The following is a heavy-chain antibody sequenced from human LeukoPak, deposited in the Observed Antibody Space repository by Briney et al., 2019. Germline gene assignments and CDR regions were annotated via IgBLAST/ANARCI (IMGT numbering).Heavy chain of an antibody. D-gene: IGHD5-12*01. CDR2: IIPIFGTA. CDR1: GGTFSSYA. V-gene: IGHV1-69*13. Sequence: ASVKVSCKASGGTFSSYAISWVRQAPGQGLEWMGGIIPIFGTANYAQKFQGRVTITADESTSTAYMELSSLRSEDTAVYYCAANVDIVATILFDPWGQGTLVTVSS. J-gene: IGHJ5*02. CDR3: AANVDIVATILFDP.